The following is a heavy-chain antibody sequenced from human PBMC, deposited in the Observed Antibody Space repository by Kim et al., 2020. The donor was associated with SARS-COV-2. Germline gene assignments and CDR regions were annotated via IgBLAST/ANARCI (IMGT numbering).Heavy chain of an antibody. J-gene: IGHJ5*02. D-gene: IGHD1-7*01. CDR3: ARESVVRNYHLTINWFDP. Sequence: KRRVTISVDTSKNQFSLKLSSVTAADTAVYYCARESVVRNYHLTINWFDPWGQGTLVTVSS. V-gene: IGHV4-34*01.